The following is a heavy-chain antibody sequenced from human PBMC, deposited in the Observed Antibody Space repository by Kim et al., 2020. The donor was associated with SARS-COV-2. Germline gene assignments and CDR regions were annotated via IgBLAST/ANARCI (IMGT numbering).Heavy chain of an antibody. CDR3: ARGVYDFWSGSHLGGSMDV. J-gene: IGHJ6*02. V-gene: IGHV3-33*01. CDR2: IWYDGSNK. Sequence: GGSLRLSCAASGFTFSSYGMHWVRQAPGKGLEWVAVIWYDGSNKYYADSVKGRFTISRDNSKNTLYLQMNSLRAEDTAVYYCARGVYDFWSGSHLGGSMDVWGQGTTVTVSS. D-gene: IGHD3-3*01. CDR1: GFTFSSYG.